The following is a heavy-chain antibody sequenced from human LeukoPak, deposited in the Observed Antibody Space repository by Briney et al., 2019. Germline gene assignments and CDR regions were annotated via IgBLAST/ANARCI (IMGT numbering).Heavy chain of an antibody. Sequence: PSETLSLTCTVSGGSISSSSYYWGWIRQPPGKGLEWIGSIYYSGSTYYNPSLKSRVTISVDTSKNQFSLKLSSVTAADTAVYYCARLAEKAVAGNWFDPWGQGTLVTVSS. CDR3: ARLAEKAVAGNWFDP. CDR2: IYYSGST. CDR1: GGSISSSSYY. J-gene: IGHJ5*02. V-gene: IGHV4-39*07. D-gene: IGHD6-19*01.